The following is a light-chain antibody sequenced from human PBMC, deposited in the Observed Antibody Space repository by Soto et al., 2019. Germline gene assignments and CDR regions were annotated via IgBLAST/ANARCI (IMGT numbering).Light chain of an antibody. CDR2: AAS. CDR3: QQYYSYPQT. Sequence: AIRMTQSPSSFSASTGDRVTITCRASQSISSYLAWYQQKPGKAPKLLIYAASTMQTGVPSRFSGSGSGTEFTLTISCLQSEDFATYYCQQYYSYPQTFGQGTKVEIK. J-gene: IGKJ1*01. V-gene: IGKV1-8*01. CDR1: QSISSY.